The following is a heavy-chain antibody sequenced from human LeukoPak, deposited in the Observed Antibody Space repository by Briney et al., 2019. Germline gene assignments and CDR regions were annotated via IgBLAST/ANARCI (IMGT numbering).Heavy chain of an antibody. CDR1: GFTFSSYA. Sequence: PGGSLRLSCAASGFTFSSYAMSWVRQAPGKGLEWVSAISGSGGSTYYADSVKGRFTNSRDNSKNTLYLQMNSLRAEDTAVYYCAKLHGLWFGESFDYWGQGTLVTVSS. CDR3: AKLHGLWFGESFDY. J-gene: IGHJ4*02. V-gene: IGHV3-23*01. CDR2: ISGSGGST. D-gene: IGHD3-10*01.